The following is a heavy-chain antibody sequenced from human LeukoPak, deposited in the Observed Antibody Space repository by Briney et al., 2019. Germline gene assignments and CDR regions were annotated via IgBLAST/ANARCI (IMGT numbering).Heavy chain of an antibody. Sequence: GRSLRLSCAASGFTFSSYGMHWVRQAPGKGLEWVAVIWYDGSNKYYADSVKGRFTISRDNSKNTLYLQMNSLRAEDTAVYYCARPRGSSSWYYFDYWGQGTLVTVSS. CDR1: GFTFSSYG. D-gene: IGHD6-13*01. V-gene: IGHV3-30*19. CDR2: IWYDGSNK. J-gene: IGHJ4*02. CDR3: ARPRGSSSWYYFDY.